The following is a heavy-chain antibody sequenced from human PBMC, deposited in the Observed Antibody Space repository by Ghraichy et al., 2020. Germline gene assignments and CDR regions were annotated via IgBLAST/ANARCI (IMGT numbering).Heavy chain of an antibody. J-gene: IGHJ4*02. CDR2: IFYSGST. Sequence: SETLSLTCSVSGAPVTTYFWTWIRQPPGKGLEWIGDIFYSGSTNYNPSLKGRVTISIDASNNQFSLNLSSVTPADTAVYYCARMCGYKAPLWYWGQGTLVAVSS. V-gene: IGHV4-59*02. CDR1: GAPVTTYF. D-gene: IGHD2-21*01. CDR3: ARMCGYKAPLWY.